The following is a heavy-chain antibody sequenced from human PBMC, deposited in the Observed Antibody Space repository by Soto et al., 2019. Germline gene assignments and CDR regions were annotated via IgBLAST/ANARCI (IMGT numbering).Heavy chain of an antibody. V-gene: IGHV4-59*11. CDR3: TRANWYSEY. Sequence: QVQLQESGPGLVKPSETLSLTCRVSGGSISNHYWSWIRQPPGKGLGWIGYIYYNGNTNYNPSLKSRVTMSVDTSRNQISLKLTTVTAADTAVYYCTRANWYSEYWGQGTLVTVSS. CDR2: IYYNGNT. J-gene: IGHJ4*02. D-gene: IGHD7-27*01. CDR1: GGSISNHY.